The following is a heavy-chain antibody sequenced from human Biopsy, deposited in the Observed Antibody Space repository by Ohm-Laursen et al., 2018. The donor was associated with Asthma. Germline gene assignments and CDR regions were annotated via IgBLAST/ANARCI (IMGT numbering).Heavy chain of an antibody. CDR1: GGTFSNFT. V-gene: IGHV1-69*13. J-gene: IGHJ6*02. Sequence: SVKVSCRAPGGTFSNFTISWVRQAPGQGLEWLGGIMTVFGTTNYAQKFQGRVTITADESTSTAYMEVTSLRSEDTAIYYCARCQVGYSSGWSLLLKKIYYSGMDVWGQGTAVTVSS. CDR2: IMTVFGTT. D-gene: IGHD6-19*01. CDR3: ARCQVGYSSGWSLLLKKIYYSGMDV.